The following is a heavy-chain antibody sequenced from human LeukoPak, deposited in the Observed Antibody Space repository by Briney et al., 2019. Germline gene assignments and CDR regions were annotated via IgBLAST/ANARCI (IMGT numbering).Heavy chain of an antibody. V-gene: IGHV3-23*01. CDR2: ISGSGGST. CDR1: GFTFSSYA. D-gene: IGHD6-19*01. CDR3: AKAGIGVVGYFDY. Sequence: GGSLRLSCAASGFTFSSYAMSWVRQAPGKGLVWVSAISGSGGSTYSADSVKGRFTISRDNSKSTLYLQMNSLRAEDTAVYYCAKAGIGVVGYFDYWGQGTLVTVSS. J-gene: IGHJ4*02.